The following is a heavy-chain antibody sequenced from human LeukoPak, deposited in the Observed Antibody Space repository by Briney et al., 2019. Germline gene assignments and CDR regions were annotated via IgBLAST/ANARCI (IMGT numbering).Heavy chain of an antibody. CDR3: ARGGYYYDSSGYYPLDY. D-gene: IGHD3-22*01. J-gene: IGHJ4*02. Sequence: GGSLRLSSTVSGFTVSSNSMCWVRQAPGKGLEWVSFIYSDNTHYSDSVKGRFTISRDNSKNTLYLQMNSLRAEDTAVYYCARGGYYYDSSGYYPLDYWGQGTLVTVSS. CDR2: IYSDNT. CDR1: GFTVSSNS. V-gene: IGHV3-53*01.